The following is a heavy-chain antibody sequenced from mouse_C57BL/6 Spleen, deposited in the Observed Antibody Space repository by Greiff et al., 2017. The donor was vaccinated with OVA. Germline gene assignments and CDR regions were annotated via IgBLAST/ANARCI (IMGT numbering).Heavy chain of an antibody. CDR2: ISSGGSYT. V-gene: IGHV5-6*01. CDR3: ARHPSTVVVHFDY. J-gene: IGHJ2*01. D-gene: IGHD1-1*01. CDR1: GFTFSSYG. Sequence: VQLQQSGGDLVKPGGSLKLSCAASGFTFSSYGMSWVRQTPDKRLEWVATISSGGSYTYYPDSVKGRFTISRDNAKNTLYLQMSSLKSEDTAMYYCARHPSTVVVHFDYWGQGTTLTVSS.